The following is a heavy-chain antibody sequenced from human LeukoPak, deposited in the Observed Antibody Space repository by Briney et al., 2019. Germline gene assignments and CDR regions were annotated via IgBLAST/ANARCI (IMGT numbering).Heavy chain of an antibody. Sequence: GGSLRLSCAASVFTFSSYAMRWVRQAPGKGLEWVSAISGSGGSTYYADSVKGRFTIPRDNSTTTLYLQMNSLRAKDTAVYYCAKDSLPFGSGWYFDYWGQGTLVTVSS. CDR3: AKDSLPFGSGWYFDY. V-gene: IGHV3-23*01. D-gene: IGHD6-19*01. CDR2: ISGSGGST. CDR1: VFTFSSYA. J-gene: IGHJ4*02.